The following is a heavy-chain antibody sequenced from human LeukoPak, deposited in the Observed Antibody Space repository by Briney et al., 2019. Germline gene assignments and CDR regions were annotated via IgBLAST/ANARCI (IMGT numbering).Heavy chain of an antibody. CDR2: IIPIFGIA. D-gene: IGHD3-22*01. J-gene: IGHJ3*02. V-gene: IGHV1-69*04. CDR3: ARDAGYYDSSGLGTFDI. CDR1: GGTFSSYA. Sequence: GASVKVSCKASGGTFSSYAISWVRQASGQGLEWMGRIIPIFGIANYAQKFQGRVTITADKSTSTAYMELSSLRSEDTAVYYCARDAGYYDSSGLGTFDIWGQGTMVTVSS.